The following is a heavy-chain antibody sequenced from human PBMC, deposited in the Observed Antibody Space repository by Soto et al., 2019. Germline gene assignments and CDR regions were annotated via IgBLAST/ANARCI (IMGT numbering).Heavy chain of an antibody. CDR3: ARSRTRYSKGLDY. J-gene: IGHJ4*02. CDR1: GLSFGTDGSY. CDR2: IYYSGST. D-gene: IGHD6-13*01. V-gene: IGHV4-31*02. Sequence: PSETLSLTCTVSGLSFGTDGSYWSWIRYRPGKGLEWIGYIYYSGSTYYNPSLKSRVTISVDTSKNQFSLKLSSVTAADTAVYYCARSRTRYSKGLDYWGQGTLVTVSS.